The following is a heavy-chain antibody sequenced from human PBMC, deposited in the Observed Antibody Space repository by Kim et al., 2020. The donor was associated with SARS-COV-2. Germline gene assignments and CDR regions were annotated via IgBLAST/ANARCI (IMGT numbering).Heavy chain of an antibody. D-gene: IGHD3-9*01. V-gene: IGHV4-31*03. CDR3: ARGMRIYDILTGYNWFDP. Sequence: SETLSLTCTVSGGSISSGGYYWSWIRQHPGKGLEWIGYIYYSGSTYYNPSLKSRVTISVDTSKNQFSLKLSSVTAADTAVYYCARGMRIYDILTGYNWFDPWGQGTLVTVSS. CDR1: GGSISSGGYY. CDR2: IYYSGST. J-gene: IGHJ5*02.